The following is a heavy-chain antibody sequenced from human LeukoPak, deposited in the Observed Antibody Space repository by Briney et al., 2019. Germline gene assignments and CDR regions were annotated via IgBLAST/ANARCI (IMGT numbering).Heavy chain of an antibody. D-gene: IGHD6-13*01. CDR3: ARDLGYSSSWYGAIYYGMDV. J-gene: IGHJ6*02. CDR2: ISYDGSNK. CDR1: GFTFSSYA. V-gene: IGHV3-30*04. Sequence: GGSLRLSCAASGFTFSSYAMHWVRQAPGKGLEWVAVISYDGSNKYYADCVKGRFTISRDNSKNTLYLQMNSLRAEDTAVYYCARDLGYSSSWYGAIYYGMDVWGQGTTVTVSS.